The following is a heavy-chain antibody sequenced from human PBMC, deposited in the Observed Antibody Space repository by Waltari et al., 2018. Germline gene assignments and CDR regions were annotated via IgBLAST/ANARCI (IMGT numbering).Heavy chain of an antibody. V-gene: IGHV1-69*05. CDR3: ALVVRYDSSGYYESYFDY. CDR2: IIPIFGTA. D-gene: IGHD3-22*01. CDR1: GGTFSSYA. Sequence: QVQLVQSGAEVKKPGSSVKVSCKASGGTFSSYAISWVRQAPGQGLEWMGGIIPIFGTANYAQKFQGRVTITTDESTSTAYMELSSLRSEDTAVYYCALVVRYDSSGYYESYFDYWGQGTLVTVSS. J-gene: IGHJ4*02.